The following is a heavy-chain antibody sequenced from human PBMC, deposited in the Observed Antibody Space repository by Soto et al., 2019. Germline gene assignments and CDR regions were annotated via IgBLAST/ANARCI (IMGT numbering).Heavy chain of an antibody. CDR3: AKARPGYEDGYSDRPDY. D-gene: IGHD5-18*01. Sequence: QVQLVESGGGVVQPGRSLRLSCAASGFTFSSYGMHWVRQAPGKGLEWVAVISYDGSNKYYADSVKGRFTISRDNSKNPRYLQMNSMRVEDAAVYYCAKARPGYEDGYSDRPDYWGQGTLVTVSS. J-gene: IGHJ4*02. CDR1: GFTFSSYG. V-gene: IGHV3-30*18. CDR2: ISYDGSNK.